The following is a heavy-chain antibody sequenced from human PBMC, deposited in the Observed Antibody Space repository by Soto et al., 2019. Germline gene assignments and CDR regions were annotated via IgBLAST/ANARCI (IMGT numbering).Heavy chain of an antibody. J-gene: IGHJ6*02. CDR2: SIPIFGTA. Sequence: QVQLVQSGAEVKKPGSSVKVSCKASGGTFSSYAISWVRQAPGQGLEWMGGSIPIFGTANYAQKFQGRVTITADESTSTAYMELSSLRSEDTAVYYCAREEFPQGDYDSSGTNYGMDVWGQGTTVTVSS. CDR3: AREEFPQGDYDSSGTNYGMDV. V-gene: IGHV1-69*12. CDR1: GGTFSSYA. D-gene: IGHD3-22*01.